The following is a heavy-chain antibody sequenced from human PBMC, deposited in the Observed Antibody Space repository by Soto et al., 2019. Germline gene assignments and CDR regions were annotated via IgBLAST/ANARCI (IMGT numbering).Heavy chain of an antibody. J-gene: IGHJ4*02. CDR1: GGSISSDGYS. CDR3: ASSHAGAHITAAVH. D-gene: IGHD6-13*01. CDR2: IYHSGST. V-gene: IGHV4-30-2*01. Sequence: QLQLQESGSGLVKPSQTLSLTCAVSGGSISSDGYSWGWIRQPPGKGLEWIGYIYHSGSTYYNPSLKSRVTLSVDRAKNQFSLKLSSVTAADTAVYYCASSHAGAHITAAVHWAQGTLVTVSS.